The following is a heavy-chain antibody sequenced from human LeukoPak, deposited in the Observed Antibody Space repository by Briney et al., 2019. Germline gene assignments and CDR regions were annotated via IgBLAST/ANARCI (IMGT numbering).Heavy chain of an antibody. CDR2: IYYSGST. CDR3: ARHTYYYDSSGYLYPRAFDI. CDR1: GGSISSSSYY. V-gene: IGHV4-39*01. D-gene: IGHD3-22*01. J-gene: IGHJ3*02. Sequence: SETLSLTCTVSGGSISSSSYYWGWIRQPPGEGLEWIGSIYYSGSTYYNPSLKSRVTISVDTSKNQFSLKLSSVTAADTAVYYCARHTYYYDSSGYLYPRAFDIWGQGTMVTVSS.